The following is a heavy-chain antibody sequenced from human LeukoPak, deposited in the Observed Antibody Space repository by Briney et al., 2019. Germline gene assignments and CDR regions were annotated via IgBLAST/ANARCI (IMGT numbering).Heavy chain of an antibody. CDR1: GFAFSNTG. D-gene: IGHD4-17*01. J-gene: IGHJ4*02. Sequence: GGSLRLSCAASGFAFSNTGMTWVRQAPGRGLEWVSTISPTGEGTHYADSVKGRFTIPRDNSKNTLSLEMNSLRADDTATYYCARDAGGAWPFDYWGQGTRVIVSS. CDR3: ARDAGGAWPFDY. CDR2: ISPTGEGT. V-gene: IGHV3-23*01.